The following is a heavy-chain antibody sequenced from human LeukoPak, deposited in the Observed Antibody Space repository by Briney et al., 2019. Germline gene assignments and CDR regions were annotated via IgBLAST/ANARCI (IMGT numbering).Heavy chain of an antibody. Sequence: ASVKVSCKASGYTFTSFGISWVRQAPGQGLEWMGWISAYNGNTNYAQKLQGRVTMTTDTSTSTAYMELRSLRSDDTAVYYCASSSWDNWFDPWGQGTLVTVSS. CDR2: ISAYNGNT. CDR3: ASSSWDNWFDP. D-gene: IGHD6-13*01. V-gene: IGHV1-18*01. J-gene: IGHJ5*02. CDR1: GYTFTSFG.